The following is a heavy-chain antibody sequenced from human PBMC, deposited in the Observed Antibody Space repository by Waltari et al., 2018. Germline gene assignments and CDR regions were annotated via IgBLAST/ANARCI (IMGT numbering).Heavy chain of an antibody. CDR3: TKMRRNLPRDIIDN. CDR1: GFIFSRFA. J-gene: IGHJ4*02. Sequence: EVQLLESGGGLVQRGGSLRLSCAVSGFIFSRFAMSWVRHTPGKGLEGVAGNSASSGSTYYADSVQGRFTISRDNSKKRVFLQMNSLRAEDTATYYCTKMRRNLPRDIIDNWGQGTQVIIAS. CDR2: NSASSGST. V-gene: IGHV3-23*01.